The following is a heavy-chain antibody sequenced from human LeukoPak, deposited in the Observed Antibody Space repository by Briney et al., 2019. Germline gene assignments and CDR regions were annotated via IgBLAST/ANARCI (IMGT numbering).Heavy chain of an antibody. CDR2: INHSGST. CDR1: GGSFSGYY. CDR3: ARGDVGELLRGYWFDP. Sequence: SETLSLTCAVYGGSFSGYYWSWIRQPPGKGLEWIGEINHSGSTNYNPSLKSRVTISVDTSKNQFSLKLSSVTAADTAVYYCARGDVGELLRGYWFDPWGQGTLVTVSS. D-gene: IGHD1-26*01. V-gene: IGHV4-34*01. J-gene: IGHJ5*02.